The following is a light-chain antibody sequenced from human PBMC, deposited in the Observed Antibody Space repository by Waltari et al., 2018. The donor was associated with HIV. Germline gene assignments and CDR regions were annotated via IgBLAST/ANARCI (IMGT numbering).Light chain of an antibody. Sequence: QSVLTQPPSVSGAPGQRVTISCNGSNSNIGAGYDVHWYQHLPETAPNLRSYGNNKRPSGVPDRFSASKSGASASLAIAGLQVEDEADYYCQSYDTGLSEVIFGGGTKLTGL. CDR1: NSNIGAGYD. V-gene: IGLV1-40*01. CDR3: QSYDTGLSEVI. J-gene: IGLJ2*01. CDR2: GNN.